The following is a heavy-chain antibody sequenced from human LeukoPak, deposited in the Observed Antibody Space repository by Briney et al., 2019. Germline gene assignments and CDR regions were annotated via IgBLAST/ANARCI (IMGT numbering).Heavy chain of an antibody. CDR1: GLSFTTKA. J-gene: IGHJ1*01. CDR3: AAHLGSGRHLGS. Sequence: GGSLSHFCVASGLSFTTKAMHWVRQAPGEGLEWMSYISLDGKNESYADSVRGRFTISRDNSRNTVYLQMNSLRPEGTAVYYCAAHLGSGRHLGSWGQGNPVTVSP. CDR2: ISLDGKNE. V-gene: IGHV3-30*04. D-gene: IGHD6-19*01.